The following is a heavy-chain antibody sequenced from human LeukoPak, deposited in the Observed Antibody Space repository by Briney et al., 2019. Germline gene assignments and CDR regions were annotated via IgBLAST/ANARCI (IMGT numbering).Heavy chain of an antibody. D-gene: IGHD2-21*01. V-gene: IGHV3-48*02. CDR3: ARDYIYAFDI. CDR1: GFTFSSFS. CDR2: ISDGSTNI. J-gene: IGHJ3*02. Sequence: GGSLRLSCAAPGFTFSSFSMNWVRQAPGKGLEWVSWVSYISDGSTNIHYADSVKGRFTISRDNAKSSMYLQMNSLRDEDTAVYYCARDYIYAFDIWGQGTMVTVSS.